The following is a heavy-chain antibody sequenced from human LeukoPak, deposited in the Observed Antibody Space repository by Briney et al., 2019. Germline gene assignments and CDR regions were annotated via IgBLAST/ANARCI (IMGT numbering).Heavy chain of an antibody. Sequence: GGSLRLSCAASGFTFSNAWMSWVRQAPGKGLEWVGRIKRKTDGCQTDYAAPVKGRFPIPRDDSKNTLYLQMNSLKTEDTAVYYCTTGRIYDSSGYYYDLFDYWGQGTLVTVSS. CDR1: GFTFSNAW. V-gene: IGHV3-15*01. J-gene: IGHJ4*02. CDR3: TTGRIYDSSGYYYDLFDY. CDR2: IKRKTDGCQT. D-gene: IGHD3-22*01.